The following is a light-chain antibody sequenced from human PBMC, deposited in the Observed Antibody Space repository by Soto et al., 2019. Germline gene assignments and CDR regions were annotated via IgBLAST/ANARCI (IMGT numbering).Light chain of an antibody. CDR2: DAS. J-gene: IGKJ2*01. Sequence: EIVLTQSPATLSLSPGERATLSCRASQSVSSYLAWYQQKPGQAPRLLIYDASNRATRIPARFSGSGSGTDFPLTISRLEPEDFAVYYCQQRSNGRYTFGQGTKLEIK. V-gene: IGKV3-11*01. CDR3: QQRSNGRYT. CDR1: QSVSSY.